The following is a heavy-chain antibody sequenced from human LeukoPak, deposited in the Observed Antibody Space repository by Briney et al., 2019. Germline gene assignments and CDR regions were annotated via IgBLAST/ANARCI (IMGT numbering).Heavy chain of an antibody. CDR3: AKDGVWFGELPYFDY. Sequence: GGSLRLSCEASGFTFNNYWMSWFRQAPGKGLEWVANIKQDESEKNYVDSVKGRFTISRDNSKNTLYLQMNSLRAEDTAVYYCAKDGVWFGELPYFDYWGQGTLVTVSS. CDR1: GFTFNNYW. CDR2: IKQDESEK. V-gene: IGHV3-7*04. D-gene: IGHD3-10*01. J-gene: IGHJ4*02.